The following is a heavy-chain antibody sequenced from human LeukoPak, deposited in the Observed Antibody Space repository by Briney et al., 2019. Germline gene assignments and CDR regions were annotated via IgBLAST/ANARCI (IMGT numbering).Heavy chain of an antibody. V-gene: IGHV1-2*02. CDR1: GYTFTGYY. CDR3: ARWVEFRTEFDY. CDR2: INPNSGGT. Sequence: ASVKVSCKASGYTFTGYYIHWVRQAPGQGLEWMGWINPNSGGTNYAQKFQGRVTMTRDTSISTAYMELSRLRSDDTAVYYCARWVEFRTEFDYWGQGTLVTVSS. J-gene: IGHJ4*02.